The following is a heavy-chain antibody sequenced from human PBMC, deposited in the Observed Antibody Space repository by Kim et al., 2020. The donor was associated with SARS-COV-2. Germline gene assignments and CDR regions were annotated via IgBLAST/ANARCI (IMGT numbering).Heavy chain of an antibody. D-gene: IGHD6-13*01. J-gene: IGHJ5*02. CDR2: MNPNSGNT. CDR1: GYTFTSYD. Sequence: ASVKVSCKASGYTFTSYDINWVRQATGQGLEWMGWMNPNSGNTGYAQKFQGRVTMTRNTSISTAYMELSSLRSEDTAVYYCARLYSSSWWRRETDPWGQGTLVTVSS. V-gene: IGHV1-8*01. CDR3: ARLYSSSWWRRETDP.